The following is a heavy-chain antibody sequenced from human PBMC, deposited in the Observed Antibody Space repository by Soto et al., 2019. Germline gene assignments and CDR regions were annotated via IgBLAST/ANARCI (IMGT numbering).Heavy chain of an antibody. V-gene: IGHV4-31*03. D-gene: IGHD2-21*01. J-gene: IGHJ6*02. CDR2: IYYSGTT. Sequence: SETLCLTCSVSGASISSGGYYWNWIRQHPGKGLEWIGYIYYSGTTYYNPSLKSRVTISVDTSKNQFSLKLSSVTAADTAVYYCAASCVGCGGFNYYGMDVWGQGTTVTVSS. CDR3: AASCVGCGGFNYYGMDV. CDR1: GASISSGGYY.